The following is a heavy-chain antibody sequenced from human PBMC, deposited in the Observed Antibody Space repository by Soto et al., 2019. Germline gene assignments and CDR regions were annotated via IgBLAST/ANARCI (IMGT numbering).Heavy chain of an antibody. J-gene: IGHJ4*02. V-gene: IGHV1-18*01. CDR3: ARASYYDSSGYYYVLDY. CDR1: GYTFTSYG. D-gene: IGHD3-22*01. CDR2: ISAYNGNT. Sequence: VASVKVSCKASGYTFTSYGISWVRQAPGQGLEWMGWISAYNGNTNYAQKLQGRVTMTTDTSTSTAYMELRSLRSDDTAVYYCARASYYDSSGYYYVLDYWGQGTLVTVSS.